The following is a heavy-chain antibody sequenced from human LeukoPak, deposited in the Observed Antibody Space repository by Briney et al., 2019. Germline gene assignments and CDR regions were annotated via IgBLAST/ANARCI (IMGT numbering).Heavy chain of an antibody. CDR1: GGSFSGYY. Sequence: SETLSLTCAVYGGSFSGYYWSWIRQPPGKGLEWIGEINHSGSTNYNPSLKSRVTISVDTSKNQFSLKLSSVTAADTAVYYCARGESAVAGISWFDPWGQGTLVTVSS. CDR3: ARGESAVAGISWFDP. CDR2: INHSGST. V-gene: IGHV4-34*01. D-gene: IGHD6-19*01. J-gene: IGHJ5*02.